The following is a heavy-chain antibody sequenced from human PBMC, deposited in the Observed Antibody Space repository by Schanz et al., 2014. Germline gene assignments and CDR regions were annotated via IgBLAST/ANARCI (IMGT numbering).Heavy chain of an antibody. J-gene: IGHJ4*02. CDR1: GFTFSNYW. CDR3: AKYRGYYRVSGSYRELEY. D-gene: IGHD3-10*01. Sequence: EVQLVESGGGLVQPGGSLRLSCVASGFTFSNYWMTWVRQAPGKGLEWVSLISGSGGNTYYADAVRGRFTISRDNSKTTVYLQMNSLRPEDTAVYYCAKYRGYYRVSGSYRELEYWGQGTLVTVSS. V-gene: IGHV3-23*04. CDR2: ISGSGGNT.